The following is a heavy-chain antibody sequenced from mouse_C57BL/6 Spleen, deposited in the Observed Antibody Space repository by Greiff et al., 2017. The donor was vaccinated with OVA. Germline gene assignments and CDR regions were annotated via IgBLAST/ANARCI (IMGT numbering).Heavy chain of an antibody. Sequence: QVQLKESGPDLVKPGASVKLSCKASGYTFTSYDINWVKQRPGQGLEWIGCICPSDGSTKYNEKFKGQATFTVDTSTSTVYMELLSRTTEDAAVYFCARDGSSRYYFDYWGQGTTLTVSS. CDR1: GYTFTSYD. J-gene: IGHJ2*01. CDR3: ARDGSSRYYFDY. V-gene: IGHV1-85*01. CDR2: ICPSDGST. D-gene: IGHD1-1*01.